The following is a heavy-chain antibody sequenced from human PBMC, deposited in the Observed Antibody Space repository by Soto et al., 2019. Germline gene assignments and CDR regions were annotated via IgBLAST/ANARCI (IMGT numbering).Heavy chain of an antibody. Sequence: GGSLRLSCAASGFTFSSYGMHWVRQAPGKGLEWVAVISYDGSNKYYADSVKGRFTISRDNSKNTLYLQMNSLRAEDTAVYYCAKEYDGAGTTIFDPWGQGTLVTVSS. CDR2: ISYDGSNK. V-gene: IGHV3-30*18. D-gene: IGHD1-1*01. CDR3: AKEYDGAGTTIFDP. J-gene: IGHJ5*02. CDR1: GFTFSSYG.